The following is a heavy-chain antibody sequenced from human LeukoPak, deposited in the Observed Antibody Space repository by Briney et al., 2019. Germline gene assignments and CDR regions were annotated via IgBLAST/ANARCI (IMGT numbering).Heavy chain of an antibody. CDR2: IWYDGSNK. V-gene: IGHV3-33*01. CDR3: AREPYVLRFLEWLPDYGMDV. CDR1: GFTFSSYG. J-gene: IGHJ6*02. Sequence: GGSLRLSCAASGFTFSSYGMHWVRQAPGKGLEWVAVIWYDGSNKYYADSVKGRFTISRDNSKNTLYLQMNSLRAEDTAVYYCAREPYVLRFLEWLPDYGMDVWGQGTTVTVSS. D-gene: IGHD3-3*01.